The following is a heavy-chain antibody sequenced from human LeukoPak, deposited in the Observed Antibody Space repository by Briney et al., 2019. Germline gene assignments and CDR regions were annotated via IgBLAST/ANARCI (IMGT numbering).Heavy chain of an antibody. V-gene: IGHV1-18*01. CDR1: GYPFRNYG. D-gene: IGHD4/OR15-4a*01. CDR2: ISAYNGNT. Sequence: ASVKVPCKASGYPFRNYGITWVRLAPGQGLEWMGWISAYNGNTNSAQKHQDRLIMTTDTSTNTAFMNLTGLRSDDTAVYYCVRDLGHDYGARSPLDIWGQGTVVTVSS. CDR3: VRDLGHDYGARSPLDI. J-gene: IGHJ3*02.